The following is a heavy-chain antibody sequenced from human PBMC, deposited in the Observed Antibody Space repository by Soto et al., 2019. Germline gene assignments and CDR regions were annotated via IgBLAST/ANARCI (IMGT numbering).Heavy chain of an antibody. V-gene: IGHV3-48*02. Sequence: EVQLVESGGGLVQPGGSLRLSCAASGFTLTIYGMNWVRQAPGKGLEWVSYISSSSSIIYYADSVKGRFTISRDNAKNSLYLQMNSLRDEDTALYYCARVAGSGYYPDYWGKGTLFTVSS. CDR2: ISSSSSII. CDR1: GFTLTIYG. CDR3: ARVAGSGYYPDY. J-gene: IGHJ4*02. D-gene: IGHD3-22*01.